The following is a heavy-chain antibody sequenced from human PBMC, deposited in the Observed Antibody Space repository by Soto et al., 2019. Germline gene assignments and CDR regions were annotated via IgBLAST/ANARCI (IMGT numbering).Heavy chain of an antibody. CDR3: ARTGIAAAGSNYYYYYGMDV. D-gene: IGHD6-13*01. CDR2: IDWDDDK. Sequence: SGPTLVNPTQTLTLTCTFSGFSLSTSGMCVSWIRQPPGKALEWLALIDWDDDKYYSTSLKTRLTISKDTSKNQVVLTMTNMDPVDTATYYCARTGIAAAGSNYYYYYGMDVWGQGTLVTVSS. CDR1: GFSLSTSGMC. V-gene: IGHV2-70*01. J-gene: IGHJ6*02.